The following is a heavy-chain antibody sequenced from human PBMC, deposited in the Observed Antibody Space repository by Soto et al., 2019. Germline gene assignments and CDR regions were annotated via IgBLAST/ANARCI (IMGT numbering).Heavy chain of an antibody. Sequence: VGSLRLSCAASGFTVSSNYMSWVRQAPGKGLEWVSVIYSGGSTYYADSVKGRFTISRDNSKNTLYLQMNSLRAEDTAVYYCARDRRYCSGGSCYSAWFDPWGQGTLVTVSS. D-gene: IGHD2-15*01. V-gene: IGHV3-53*01. CDR2: IYSGGST. CDR1: GFTVSSNY. J-gene: IGHJ5*02. CDR3: ARDRRYCSGGSCYSAWFDP.